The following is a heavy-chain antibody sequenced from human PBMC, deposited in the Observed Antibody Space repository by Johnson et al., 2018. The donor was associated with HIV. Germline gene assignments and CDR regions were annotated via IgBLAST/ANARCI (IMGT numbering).Heavy chain of an antibody. Sequence: VQLVESGGGLVQPGGSLRLSCAASGFTVSRNYMSWVRQAPGKGLEWVSVIYSGGSTYHADSVKGRFTISRDNSKNTVYLQMNSLRAEDTAVYYCAREWIGHSSSWFRYAFDIWGQGTMVTVSS. CDR2: IYSGGST. CDR1: GFTVSRNY. D-gene: IGHD6-13*01. CDR3: AREWIGHSSSWFRYAFDI. V-gene: IGHV3-66*01. J-gene: IGHJ3*02.